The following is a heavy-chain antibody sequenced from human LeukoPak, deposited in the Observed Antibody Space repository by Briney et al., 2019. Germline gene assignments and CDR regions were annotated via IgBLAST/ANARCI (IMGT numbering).Heavy chain of an antibody. CDR1: GYTFSTYT. CDR3: AKDYRPDGYNDLDY. D-gene: IGHD5-24*01. V-gene: IGHV3-23*01. Sequence: GGSLRLSCAASGYTFSTYTMHWVRQAPGKGLDWVSGIVGSNGKTYYADSVKGRFTISRDNSKNTLYLQMNSLRAEDTAVYFCAKDYRPDGYNDLDYWGQGTQVTVSS. J-gene: IGHJ4*02. CDR2: IVGSNGKT.